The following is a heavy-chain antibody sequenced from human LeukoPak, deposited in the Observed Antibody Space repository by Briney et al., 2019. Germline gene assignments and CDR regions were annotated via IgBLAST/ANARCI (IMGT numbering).Heavy chain of an antibody. J-gene: IGHJ4*02. V-gene: IGHV4-59*01. D-gene: IGHD6-19*01. CDR2: IYYSGST. Sequence: SETLSLTCTVSGGSISSYYWSWIRQPPGKGLEWIGYIYYSGSTSYNPSLKGRVTISVDTSKNQFSLKLSSVTAADTAVYYCAREYSSGWYTDWGQGTLVTVSS. CDR1: GGSISSYY. CDR3: AREYSSGWYTD.